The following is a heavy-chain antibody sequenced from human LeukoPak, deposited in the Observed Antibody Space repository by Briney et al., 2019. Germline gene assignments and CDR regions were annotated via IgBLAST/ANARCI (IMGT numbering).Heavy chain of an antibody. V-gene: IGHV4-59*12. CDR2: IYYSGST. CDR1: GGSISSYY. CDR3: ARDGWADDSSYYGMDV. Sequence: SSETLSLTCTVSGGSISSYYWSWIRQPPGKGLEWIGYIYYSGSTNYNPSLKSRVTISVDTSKNQFSLKLSSVTAADTAVYYCARDGWADDSSYYGMDVWGQGTTVTVSS. D-gene: IGHD3-22*01. J-gene: IGHJ6*02.